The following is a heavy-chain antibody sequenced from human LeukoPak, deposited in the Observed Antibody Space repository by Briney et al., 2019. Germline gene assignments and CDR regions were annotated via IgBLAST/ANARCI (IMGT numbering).Heavy chain of an antibody. D-gene: IGHD3-16*01. V-gene: IGHV3-7*01. Sequence: GGSLRLSCAASGFTFSSYWMSWVRQAPGKGLEWVANIKQAGTDKFYVDSVKGRFTISRDDAKNSLYLQMNSLRAEDTAVYYCVRGAGGRGGMDVWGQGTTVTVSS. CDR3: VRGAGGRGGMDV. J-gene: IGHJ6*02. CDR2: IKQAGTDK. CDR1: GFTFSSYW.